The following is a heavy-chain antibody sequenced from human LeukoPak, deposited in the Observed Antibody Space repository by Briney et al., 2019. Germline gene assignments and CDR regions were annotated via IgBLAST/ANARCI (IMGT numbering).Heavy chain of an antibody. D-gene: IGHD3-3*01. CDR2: IYYSGST. J-gene: IGHJ5*02. V-gene: IGHV4-59*01. Sequence: SETLSLTCTVSGSSISSYYWSWIRQPPGKGLEWIGYIYYSGSTNYNPSLKSRVTISVDTSKNQFSLKLSSVTAADTAVYYCARAAGGTIFGVVIHPNWFDPWGQGTLVTVSS. CDR1: GSSISSYY. CDR3: ARAAGGTIFGVVIHPNWFDP.